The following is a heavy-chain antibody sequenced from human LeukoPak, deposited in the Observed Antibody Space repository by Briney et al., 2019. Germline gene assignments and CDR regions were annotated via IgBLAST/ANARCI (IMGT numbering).Heavy chain of an antibody. V-gene: IGHV3-7*01. CDR1: GFTFSSYW. D-gene: IGHD6-6*01. CDR2: IKQDGSEK. J-gene: IGHJ2*01. Sequence: GGSLRLSCAASGFTFSSYWMTWLRQAPGKGLEWVANIKQDGSEKYYVDSVKGRFTISRDNAKSSLYLQMNSLRAEDTAVYYCARDPSLAARPYWYFDLWGRGTLVTVSA. CDR3: ARDPSLAARPYWYFDL.